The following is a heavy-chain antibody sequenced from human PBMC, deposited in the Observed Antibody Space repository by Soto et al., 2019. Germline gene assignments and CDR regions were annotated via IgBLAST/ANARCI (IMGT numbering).Heavy chain of an antibody. V-gene: IGHV4-31*03. D-gene: IGHD3-10*01. CDR2: IYSRGNT. CDR1: SGSINSGLYY. Sequence: QVQLQESGPGLVKPSQTLSLTCTVSSGSINSGLYYWTWIRQHPGKGLEWIGYIYSRGNTYYTPSLKGRVVKAADTSEYHFPLGGTYVTAGDAAFYYCAEARAGRYFVPGYWARG. J-gene: IGHJ4*02. CDR3: AEARAGRYFVPGY.